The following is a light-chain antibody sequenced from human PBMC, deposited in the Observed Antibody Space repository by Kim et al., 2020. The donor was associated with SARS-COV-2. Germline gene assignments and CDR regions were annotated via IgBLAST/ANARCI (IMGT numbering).Light chain of an antibody. CDR3: AACDDTLSGHWV. CDR2: IYD. CDR1: TSNSVSSS. J-gene: IGLJ3*02. V-gene: IGLV1-44*01. Sequence: KVTTSSSRSTSNSVSSSVNFYQHLPGTVPNLLIYIYDQRPPGAPVRFPGSASVTSASLALSVLESEDEDDYYCAACDDTLSGHWVFGRGTQLTVL.